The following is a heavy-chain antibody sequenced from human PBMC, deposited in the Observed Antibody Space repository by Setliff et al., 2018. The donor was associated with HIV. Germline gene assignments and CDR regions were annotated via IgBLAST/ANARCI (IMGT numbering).Heavy chain of an antibody. D-gene: IGHD3-10*01. CDR3: ASSYDPNYYVSGSYHRHQGMYFDY. CDR2: INHSGST. J-gene: IGHJ4*02. Sequence: LETLSLTCAVYGGSFRGSSWNWIRQAPGKRLEWIGEINHSGSTNYNPSLKSRVTISVDTSKNQFSLNLSSVTAADTAVYYCASSYDPNYYVSGSYHRHQGMYFDYWGQGRLVTVSS. V-gene: IGHV4-34*01. CDR1: GGSFRGSS.